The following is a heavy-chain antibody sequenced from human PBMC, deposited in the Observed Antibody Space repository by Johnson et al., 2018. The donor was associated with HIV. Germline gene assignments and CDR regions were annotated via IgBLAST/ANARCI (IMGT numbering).Heavy chain of an antibody. J-gene: IGHJ3*02. CDR2: ISYDGSNK. D-gene: IGHD3-22*01. V-gene: IGHV3-30*14. CDR3: ARDHHCGFTTGPHDAFDI. Sequence: QMQLVESGGGVVQPGRSLRLSCAASGFTFSSYAMHWVRQAPGKGLEWVAVISYDGSNKYYANSVKGRFTISRDNFKNTLYLQMGSLTAEDTAVYYCARDHHCGFTTGPHDAFDIWGQGTLVTVSS. CDR1: GFTFSSYA.